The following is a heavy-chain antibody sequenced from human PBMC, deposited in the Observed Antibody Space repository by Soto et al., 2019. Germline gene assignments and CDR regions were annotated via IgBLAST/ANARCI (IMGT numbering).Heavy chain of an antibody. J-gene: IGHJ6*02. CDR1: GYTFTGYY. Sequence: KKRGASVKVSCKASGYTFTGYYMHWVRQAPGQGLEWMGWINPNSGGTNYAQKFEGWVTMTRDRSISTAYMELRRLRSDETALYYCASTQGVVRKEYYGMDVWGQGTTVTVSS. CDR3: ASTQGVVRKEYYGMDV. D-gene: IGHD3-22*01. V-gene: IGHV1-2*04. CDR2: INPNSGGT.